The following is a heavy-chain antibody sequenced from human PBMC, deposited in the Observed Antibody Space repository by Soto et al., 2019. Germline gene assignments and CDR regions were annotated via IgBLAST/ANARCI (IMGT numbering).Heavy chain of an antibody. Sequence: PGGSLRLSCAASGFTFSSYSMNWVRQAPGKGLEWVSSISSSSSYIYYADSVKGRFTISRDNAKNSLYLQMNSLRAEDTAVYYCAHRLAAAAGTWSHYYGMDVWGQGTTVTVS. J-gene: IGHJ6*02. CDR1: GFTFSSYS. CDR2: ISSSSSYI. D-gene: IGHD6-13*01. CDR3: AHRLAAAAGTWSHYYGMDV. V-gene: IGHV3-21*01.